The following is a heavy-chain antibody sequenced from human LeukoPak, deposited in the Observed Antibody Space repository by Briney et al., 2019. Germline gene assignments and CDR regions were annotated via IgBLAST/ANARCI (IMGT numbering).Heavy chain of an antibody. CDR2: ISSSSSYI. Sequence: GGSLRLSCAASGFTFSSYSMNWVRQAPGKGLEWVASISSSSSYIYYADSVKGRFTISRDNAKNSLYLQMNRLRAEDTAVYYCARARIVPASGPAAGTSDYYYYYMDVWGKGTTVTVSS. J-gene: IGHJ6*03. CDR1: GFTFSSYS. V-gene: IGHV3-21*01. D-gene: IGHD6-13*01. CDR3: ARARIVPASGPAAGTSDYYYYYMDV.